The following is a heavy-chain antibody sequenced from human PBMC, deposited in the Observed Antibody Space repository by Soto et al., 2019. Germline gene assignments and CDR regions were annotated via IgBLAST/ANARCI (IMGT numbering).Heavy chain of an antibody. Sequence: GESLKISCQCSGYTFSNFWIAWVRQLPGKGLEYMGIRYPGDSETRYSPSFHGKVTISADRSIGTAYLQWSSLEASDSAFYFCARSPRSSPYFDYWGQGALVTVSS. CDR2: RYPGDSET. J-gene: IGHJ4*02. CDR3: ARSPRSSPYFDY. CDR1: GYTFSNFW. V-gene: IGHV5-51*01. D-gene: IGHD6-13*01.